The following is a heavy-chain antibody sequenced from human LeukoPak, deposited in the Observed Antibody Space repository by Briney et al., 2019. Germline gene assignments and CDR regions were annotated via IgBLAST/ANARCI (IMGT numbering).Heavy chain of an antibody. D-gene: IGHD1-26*01. CDR1: GFTVSSNY. Sequence: GGSLRLSCAASGFTVSSNYMSWVRQAPGKGLEWVSVIYSGGGTYYADSVKGRFTISRDNSKNTLYLQMNSLRAEDTAVYYCARNNGGREVVGYWFDPWGQGTLVTVSS. J-gene: IGHJ5*02. CDR3: ARNNGGREVVGYWFDP. V-gene: IGHV3-53*01. CDR2: IYSGGGT.